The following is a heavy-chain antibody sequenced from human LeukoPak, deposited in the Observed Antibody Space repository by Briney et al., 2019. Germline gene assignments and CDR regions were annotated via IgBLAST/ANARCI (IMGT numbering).Heavy chain of an antibody. V-gene: IGHV3-20*04. Sequence: PGGSLRLSCATSGFTFVDYGLSWVRRAPGKGLEWLCAINYNGAITDYADSVKGRFTISRDNAKNSLYLRMDSLRDEDTALYYCARDRLGPSFSVSHFDLWGQGTLVTVSS. CDR2: INYNGAIT. J-gene: IGHJ4*02. D-gene: IGHD3-3*02. CDR1: GFTFVDYG. CDR3: ARDRLGPSFSVSHFDL.